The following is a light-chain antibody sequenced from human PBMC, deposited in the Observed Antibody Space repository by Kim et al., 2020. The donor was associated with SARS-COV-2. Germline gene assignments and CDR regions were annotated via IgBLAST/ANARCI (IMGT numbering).Light chain of an antibody. V-gene: IGKV1-5*01. Sequence: DIQMTQSPSTLSASVGDRVTITCQASQSISRWLAWYQQKPGKAPKVLVYDASTLESGVTSRFSGSGSGTEFTLTITSLQPDDFATYYCHQYNRLYAFGQGTKVDIK. CDR1: QSISRW. CDR3: HQYNRLYA. J-gene: IGKJ2*01. CDR2: DAS.